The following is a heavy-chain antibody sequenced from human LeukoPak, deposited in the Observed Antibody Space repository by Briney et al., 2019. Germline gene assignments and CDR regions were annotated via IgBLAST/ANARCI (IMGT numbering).Heavy chain of an antibody. D-gene: IGHD3-22*01. CDR1: GYTFTSYG. CDR2: ISAYNGNT. CDR3: ARDRYYDSSGYSGY. J-gene: IGHJ4*02. V-gene: IGHV1-18*01. Sequence: ASVKVSCKASGYTFTSYGISWVRQAPGQGLEWMGWISAYNGNTNYAQKLQGRVTMHTDTSTSTAYMELRSLRSDDTAVYYCARDRYYDSSGYSGYWGQGTLVTVSS.